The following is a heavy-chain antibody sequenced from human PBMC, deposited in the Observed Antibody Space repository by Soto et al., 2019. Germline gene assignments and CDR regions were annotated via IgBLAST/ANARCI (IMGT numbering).Heavy chain of an antibody. V-gene: IGHV4-34*01. D-gene: IGHD2-2*01. CDR3: ARHPGYCISTSCYGYYTRDV. Sequence: PSETLSLTCAVYGGSFSGYYWSRIRQPPGKGLEWLGGINHSGSTNYKPSLKSRVTISVDTSKNQFSLKLSSVTVADTAVYYCARHPGYCISTSCYGYYTRDVWGQGTTVTVSS. CDR2: INHSGST. J-gene: IGHJ6*02. CDR1: GGSFSGYY.